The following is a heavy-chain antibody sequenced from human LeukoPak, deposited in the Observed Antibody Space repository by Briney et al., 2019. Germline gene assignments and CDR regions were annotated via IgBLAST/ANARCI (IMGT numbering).Heavy chain of an antibody. CDR1: GGSISSDNW. V-gene: IGHV4-4*02. J-gene: IGHJ4*02. CDR2: VYHRGST. Sequence: PSGTLSLTCAVSGGSISSDNWWNWVRQPPGKGLEWIGEVYHRGSTNYNPSLKSRVTISVDKSKNQFSLKLSSVTAADTAVYYCARGDDSGYYDYFDYWGQGALVTVSS. D-gene: IGHD3-22*01. CDR3: ARGDDSGYYDYFDY.